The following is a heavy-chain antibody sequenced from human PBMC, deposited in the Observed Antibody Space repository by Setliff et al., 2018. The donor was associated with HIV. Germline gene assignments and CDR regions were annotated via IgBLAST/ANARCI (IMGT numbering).Heavy chain of an antibody. CDR2: ISSSSNTI. J-gene: IGHJ5*02. V-gene: IGHV3-48*04. Sequence: PGGSLRLSCAASGFTFSSYSMNWVRQTPGKGLEWISYISSSSNTIYYADSVKGRFTISRDNAKNSLYLQMNSLRAEDTAVYYCAREGSSSSWFDPWGQGTLVTVSS. D-gene: IGHD6-6*01. CDR3: AREGSSSSWFDP. CDR1: GFTFSSYS.